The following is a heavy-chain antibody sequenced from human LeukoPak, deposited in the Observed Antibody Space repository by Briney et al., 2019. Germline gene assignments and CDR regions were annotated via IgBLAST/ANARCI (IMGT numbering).Heavy chain of an antibody. Sequence: GGSLRLSCAASGFTSSDYEMNWVRQAPGKGLEWVSYISSSGSTIYYADSVKGRFTISRDNAKNSLYLQMNSLRAEDTAIYYCAASGYDYDYYYYMDVWGKGTTVTISS. CDR3: AASGYDYDYYYYMDV. CDR2: ISSSGSTI. J-gene: IGHJ6*03. D-gene: IGHD5-12*01. V-gene: IGHV3-48*03. CDR1: GFTSSDYE.